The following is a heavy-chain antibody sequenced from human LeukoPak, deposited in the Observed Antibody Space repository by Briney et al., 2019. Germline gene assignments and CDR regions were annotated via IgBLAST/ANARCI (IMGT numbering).Heavy chain of an antibody. V-gene: IGHV5-51*01. CDR2: IYPGDSAT. D-gene: IGHD4/OR15-4a*01. J-gene: IGHJ5*02. CDR1: GYPFTSYW. Sequence: PGESLQISCQGSGYPFTSYWVGWVRQVPGKGLEWMGIIYPGDSATRYSPSFQGQVTISADKSIGTAYLQWSSLKASDTAMYYCARAADYSLSWFDPWGQGTLVTVSS. CDR3: ARAADYSLSWFDP.